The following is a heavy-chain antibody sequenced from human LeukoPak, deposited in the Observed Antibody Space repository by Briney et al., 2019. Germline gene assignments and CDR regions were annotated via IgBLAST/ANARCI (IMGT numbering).Heavy chain of an antibody. V-gene: IGHV4-61*02. CDR3: ARDFRGGGDSGIFDY. CDR2: IYASGG. D-gene: IGHD4-23*01. J-gene: IGHJ4*02. Sequence: NPSQTLSLXCTVPGGSISLGSYYWSWIRQSAGKGLEWIGRIYASGGTDYNPSHYNPSLRSRVTISIDTPKSQFSLKLSSVTPADTAVYFCARDFRGGGDSGIFDYWGQGALVTVSS. CDR1: GGSISLGSYY.